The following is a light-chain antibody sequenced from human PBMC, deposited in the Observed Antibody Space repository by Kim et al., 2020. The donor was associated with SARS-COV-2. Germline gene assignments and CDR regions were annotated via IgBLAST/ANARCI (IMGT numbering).Light chain of an antibody. V-gene: IGKV1-17*01. CDR2: GAS. J-gene: IGKJ5*01. CDR3: LQHNTYPIT. CDR1: QDIRND. Sequence: AAGGDRVNSTCGASQDIRNDLGWYQQNPGRADKSLIYGASSLQSGVPSKFSGSGSGTEFTLTISSLQPEDFATDFCLQHNTYPITFGQGTRLEIK.